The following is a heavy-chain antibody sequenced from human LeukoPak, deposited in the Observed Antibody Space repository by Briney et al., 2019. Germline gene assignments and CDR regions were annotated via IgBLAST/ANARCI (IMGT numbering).Heavy chain of an antibody. D-gene: IGHD6-13*01. CDR1: GYSFTSYW. CDR3: ARLYLPYTSAWYGSAFDI. Sequence: GESLKISCKGSGYSFTSYWIGWVRQMPGKGLEWMGIIYPGDSDTRYSPSFQGQVTISADKSIITAYLQWSSLKASDTAMYYCARLYLPYTSAWYGSAFDIWGQGTMVTVSS. CDR2: IYPGDSDT. J-gene: IGHJ3*02. V-gene: IGHV5-51*01.